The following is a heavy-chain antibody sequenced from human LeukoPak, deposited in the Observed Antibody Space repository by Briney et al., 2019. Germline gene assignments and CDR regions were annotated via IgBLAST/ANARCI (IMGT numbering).Heavy chain of an antibody. J-gene: IGHJ6*02. CDR1: GFTFSSYA. D-gene: IGHD2-15*01. V-gene: IGHV3-30-3*01. CDR3: ARGSLEEYYYYYYGMDV. CDR2: ISYDGSNK. Sequence: GRSLRLSCAASGFTFSSYAMHWVRQAPGKGLEGVAGISYDGSNKYYADSVKGRFTISRDNSKNTLYLQMNSLRAEDTAVYYCARGSLEEYYYYYYGMDVWGQGTTVTVS.